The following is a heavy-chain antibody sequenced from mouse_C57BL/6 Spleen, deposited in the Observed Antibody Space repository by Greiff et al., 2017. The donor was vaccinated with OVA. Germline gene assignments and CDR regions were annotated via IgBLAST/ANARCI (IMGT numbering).Heavy chain of an antibody. CDR1: GYTFTSYW. J-gene: IGHJ1*03. Sequence: VQLQQPGAELVKPGASVKLSCKASGYTFTSYWMHWVKQRPGQGLEWIGMIHPNSGSTNYNEKFKSKATLTVDKSSSTAYMQLRSLTPEDSAGYDWARRGGTDWYFDVWGTGTTVTVSS. CDR3: ARRGGTDWYFDV. D-gene: IGHD3-3*01. V-gene: IGHV1-64*01. CDR2: IHPNSGST.